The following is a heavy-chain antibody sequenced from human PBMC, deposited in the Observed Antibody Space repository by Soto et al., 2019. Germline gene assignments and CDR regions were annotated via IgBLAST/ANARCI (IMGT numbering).Heavy chain of an antibody. CDR1: GGTFSSYC. CDR2: IIPISGTA. D-gene: IGHD2-2*01. Sequence: QVQLVQSGAEVKKPGSSVKVYCKASGGTFSSYCISWVRQAPGQGLEWMGGIIPISGTANYAQKFQGRVTITADESTSRAYMELSSLRSEDTAVYYCARSQGSSTSLEIYYYYYYGMDVWGQGTTVTVSS. J-gene: IGHJ6*02. V-gene: IGHV1-69*01. CDR3: ARSQGSSTSLEIYYYYYYGMDV.